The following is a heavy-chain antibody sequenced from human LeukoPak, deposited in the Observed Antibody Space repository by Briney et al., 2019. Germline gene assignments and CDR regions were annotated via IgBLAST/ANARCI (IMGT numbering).Heavy chain of an antibody. D-gene: IGHD3-10*01. Sequence: GGSLRLSCAASGFTFSNYGMHWVRQAPGKGLEWVAVIWYDGSNKYYADSVKGRFSISRDNSKNTLYLQMNSLRAEDTAVYYCAGNYGPYYFDYWGQGTLVTVSS. V-gene: IGHV3-33*01. CDR3: AGNYGPYYFDY. CDR1: GFTFSNYG. J-gene: IGHJ4*02. CDR2: IWYDGSNK.